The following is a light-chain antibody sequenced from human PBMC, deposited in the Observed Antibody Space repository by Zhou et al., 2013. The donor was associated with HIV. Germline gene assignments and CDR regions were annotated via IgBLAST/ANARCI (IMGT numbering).Light chain of an antibody. CDR2: AAS. CDR3: QQYKSFLLS. CDR1: QSITNW. V-gene: IGKV1D-16*01. Sequence: DTQMTQSPSSLSASVGDTVTITCRASQSITNWLAWYQQIPGKAPKSLIYAASTLQRGVPSRFSGSGSGIDFTLTITGLQPDDLATYFCQQYKSFLLSFGGGTSVEIK. J-gene: IGKJ4*01.